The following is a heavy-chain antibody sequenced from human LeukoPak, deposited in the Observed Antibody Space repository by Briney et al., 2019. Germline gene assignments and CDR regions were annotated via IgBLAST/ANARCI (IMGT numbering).Heavy chain of an antibody. D-gene: IGHD4-17*01. CDR2: IKEDGSEK. Sequence: GESLRVSCAASGFIFSSYWMSWVRQAPGKGLEWAANIKEDGSEKKYVDSVKGRFTISRDNAKNSVYLQMNSLRAEDTAVYYCAREHDYGDYVDYRGQGTLVTVSS. CDR1: GFIFSSYW. CDR3: AREHDYGDYVDY. V-gene: IGHV3-7*01. J-gene: IGHJ4*02.